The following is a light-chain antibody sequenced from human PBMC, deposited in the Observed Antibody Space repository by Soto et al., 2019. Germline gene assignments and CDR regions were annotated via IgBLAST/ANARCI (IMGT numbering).Light chain of an antibody. Sequence: DIVMTQSPLYLPVTPGEPASISCRSSQSLLHSNGYNYLDWYLQKPGQSPQLLIYLGSNRASGVPDRFSGRGSGTDFTLTISRVDAEDVGVYYCMQALQTPYTFGQGNKLEIK. CDR3: MQALQTPYT. J-gene: IGKJ2*01. CDR1: QSLLHSNGYNY. CDR2: LGS. V-gene: IGKV2-28*01.